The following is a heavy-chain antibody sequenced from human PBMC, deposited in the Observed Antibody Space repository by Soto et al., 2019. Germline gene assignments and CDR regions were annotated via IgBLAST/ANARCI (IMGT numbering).Heavy chain of an antibody. Sequence: GGSLRLSCAASGFTVSRNYMGWVRQAPGKGLEWVSVIYSGGSTYYADSVKGRFTISRDNSKNTLYLQMNSLRAEDTAVYYCELAGPYEFDYWGQGTLVTVSS. CDR1: GFTVSRNY. V-gene: IGHV3-53*01. J-gene: IGHJ4*02. D-gene: IGHD6-19*01. CDR2: IYSGGST. CDR3: ELAGPYEFDY.